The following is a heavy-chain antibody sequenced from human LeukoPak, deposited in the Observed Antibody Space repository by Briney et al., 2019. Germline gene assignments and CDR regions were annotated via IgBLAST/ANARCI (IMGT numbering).Heavy chain of an antibody. CDR1: GFTFSSYA. CDR3: ARNNGMDV. CDR2: ISGGGTIT. J-gene: IGHJ6*02. Sequence: GGSLRLSCAASGFTFSSYAMNWVRQAPGKGLEWVSAISGGGTITYYADSVKGRFTISRDNSWNTLYLQMNSLRAEDTALYHCARNNGMDVWGQGTTVIVSS. V-gene: IGHV3-23*01.